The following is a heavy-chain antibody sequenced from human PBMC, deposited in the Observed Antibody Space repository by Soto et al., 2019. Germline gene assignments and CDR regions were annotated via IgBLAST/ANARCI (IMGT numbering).Heavy chain of an antibody. V-gene: IGHV4-38-2*01. CDR1: GYSISSGYY. CDR3: AGRHGVTTFDY. CDR2: IYHSGST. Sequence: PSETLSLTCAVSGYSISSGYYWGWIRQPPGKGLEWIGSIYHSGSTYYNPSLKSRVTISVDTSKNQFSLKLSSVTAADTAVYHCAGRHGVTTFDYWGQGTLVTVSS. J-gene: IGHJ4*02. D-gene: IGHD4-17*01.